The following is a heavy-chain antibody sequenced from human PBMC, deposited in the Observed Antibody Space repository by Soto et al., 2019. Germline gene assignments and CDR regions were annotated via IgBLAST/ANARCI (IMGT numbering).Heavy chain of an antibody. CDR3: ARDRGGYYDNLTAFFRSIFSFDF. CDR1: GYTFTSYT. J-gene: IGHJ4*02. D-gene: IGHD3-9*01. CDR2: ISAYDGNT. Sequence: ASVKVSCKTSGYTFTSYTITWVRQAPGQGLEWMGWISAYDGNTNYTQKLQGRVTMTTDTSTSTAYMELRSLRSDDTAVYYCARDRGGYYDNLTAFFRSIFSFDFWGQ. V-gene: IGHV1-18*04.